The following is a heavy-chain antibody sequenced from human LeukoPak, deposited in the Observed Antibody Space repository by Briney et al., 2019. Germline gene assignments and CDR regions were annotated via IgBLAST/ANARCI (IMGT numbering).Heavy chain of an antibody. CDR3: ASGKETSMAQGY. J-gene: IGHJ4*02. CDR1: GFTVSSNY. D-gene: IGHD5-18*01. V-gene: IGHV3-53*01. Sequence: GGSLRLSCAVSGFTVSSNYMTWVRQAPGKGLEWVSVIYSGGSIYYADSVKGRFTISRDISKNTVDLQLNSLRAEDTAVYYCASGKETSMAQGYWGQGTLSPSPQ. CDR2: IYSGGSI.